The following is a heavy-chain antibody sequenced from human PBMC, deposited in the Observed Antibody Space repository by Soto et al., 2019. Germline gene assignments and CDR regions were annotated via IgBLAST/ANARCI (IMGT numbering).Heavy chain of an antibody. J-gene: IGHJ4*02. CDR1: GGSISRYY. CDR2: MYNTGST. V-gene: IGHV4-59*01. CDR3: ARVTSSWGLVSYFDY. D-gene: IGHD6-13*01. Sequence: PSETLSLTCTVSGGSISRYYWSWIRQPPGKGLEWIGYMYNTGSTVYNPSFKSRVTISVDTSKNQFSLKLSSVTAADTAVYYCARVTSSWGLVSYFDYWGQGTLVTVSS.